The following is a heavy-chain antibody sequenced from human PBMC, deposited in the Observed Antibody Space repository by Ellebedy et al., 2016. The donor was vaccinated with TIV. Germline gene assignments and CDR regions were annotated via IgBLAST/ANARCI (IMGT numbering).Heavy chain of an antibody. CDR3: AVDSSGWYLIDY. J-gene: IGHJ4*02. Sequence: AASVKVSCKASGYTFTSYGISWVRQAPGQGLEWMGWISAYNGNTNYAQKLQGRVTMTIDTSTSTAYMELRSLRSDDTAVYYCAVDSSGWYLIDYWGQGTLVTVSS. D-gene: IGHD6-19*01. CDR2: ISAYNGNT. CDR1: GYTFTSYG. V-gene: IGHV1-18*04.